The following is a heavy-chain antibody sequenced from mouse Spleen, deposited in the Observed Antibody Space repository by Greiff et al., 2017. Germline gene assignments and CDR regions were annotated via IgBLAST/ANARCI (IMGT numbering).Heavy chain of an antibody. CDR1: GFTFSSYT. CDR2: ISSGGGNT. V-gene: IGHV5-9*04. J-gene: IGHJ4*01. Sequence: EVHLVESGGGLVKPGGSLKLSCAASGFTFSSYTMSWVRQTPATRLEWVATISSGGGNTYYPDSVKGRFTISRDNARNTLYLQMSSLRSEDTAMYYCARHGAAYYYAMDYWGQGTSVTVSS. CDR3: ARHGAAYYYAMDY.